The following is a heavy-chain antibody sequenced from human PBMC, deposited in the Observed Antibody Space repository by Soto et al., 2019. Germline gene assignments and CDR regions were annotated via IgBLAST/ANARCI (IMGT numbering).Heavy chain of an antibody. V-gene: IGHV3-73*02. Sequence: EVQLVQAGGGLVQPGGSLKLSCAASGFTFSVSTVHWVRQASGEGLQWVGRIRSKANDYATTYIASVKGRFTISRDDSSNTAYLQMSDLKTEDTAVYYCTGGYCTGGTCYAGYFQHWGQGALVTVFS. CDR3: TGGYCTGGTCYAGYFQH. CDR1: GFTFSVST. CDR2: IRSKANDYAT. J-gene: IGHJ1*01. D-gene: IGHD2-15*01.